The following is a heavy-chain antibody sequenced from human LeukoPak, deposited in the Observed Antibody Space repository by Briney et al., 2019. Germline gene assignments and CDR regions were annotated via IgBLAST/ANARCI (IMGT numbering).Heavy chain of an antibody. V-gene: IGHV4-59*12. CDR2: IYYTGAT. Sequence: PSETLSLTCTVSGGSISNYYWSWIRQPPGKALQWIGYIYYTGATKYNPSLKSRATISLDRSKNQFSLKLSSVTAADTAVYYCARELADYGDYGWFDPWGQGTLVTVSS. D-gene: IGHD4-17*01. J-gene: IGHJ5*02. CDR3: ARELADYGDYGWFDP. CDR1: GGSISNYY.